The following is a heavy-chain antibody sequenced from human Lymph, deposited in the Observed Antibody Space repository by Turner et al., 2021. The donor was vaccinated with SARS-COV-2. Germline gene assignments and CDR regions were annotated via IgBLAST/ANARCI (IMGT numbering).Heavy chain of an antibody. J-gene: IGHJ6*02. CDR2: INPSGGST. D-gene: IGHD5-18*01. Sequence: QVQLVQQGAVVQKPGASVQVSWKAAGYAFTSYYMHWVRQAPGQGLEWMGIINPSGGSTSYAQKFQGRVTMTRDTSTSTVYMELSSLRAEDTAVYYCARDPPIQIWVDYFYYGMDVWGQGTTVTVSS. V-gene: IGHV1-46*01. CDR1: GYAFTSYY. CDR3: ARDPPIQIWVDYFYYGMDV.